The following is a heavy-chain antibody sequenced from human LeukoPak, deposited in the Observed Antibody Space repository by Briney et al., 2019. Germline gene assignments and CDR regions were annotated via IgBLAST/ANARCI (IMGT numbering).Heavy chain of an antibody. CDR2: ISGSGGST. D-gene: IGHD2-2*02. CDR3: AKDWGYWSSTSCYKENAFDI. V-gene: IGHV3-23*01. CDR1: GFTFSSYA. J-gene: IGHJ3*02. Sequence: PGGSLRPSCAASGFTFSSYAMSCVRQAPGKGLEWVSAISGSGGSTYYADSVKGRFTISRDNSNNTLYLQMNSLRAEDTAVYYCAKDWGYWSSTSCYKENAFDIWGQGTMVTVSS.